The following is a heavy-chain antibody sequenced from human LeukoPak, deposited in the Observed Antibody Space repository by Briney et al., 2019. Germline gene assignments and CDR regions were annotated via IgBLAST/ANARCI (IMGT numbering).Heavy chain of an antibody. D-gene: IGHD1/OR15-1a*01. CDR2: IYPGDSDT. Sequence: GESLKISCKGSGYSFTNYWIGWVRQMPGKGLEWMGIIYPGDSDTRYSPSFQGQVTISADKSISTAYLQWSSLTASDTTMYYCARLWGRQTTDAFDIWGQGTIVTVSS. J-gene: IGHJ3*02. CDR3: ARLWGRQTTDAFDI. V-gene: IGHV5-51*01. CDR1: GYSFTNYW.